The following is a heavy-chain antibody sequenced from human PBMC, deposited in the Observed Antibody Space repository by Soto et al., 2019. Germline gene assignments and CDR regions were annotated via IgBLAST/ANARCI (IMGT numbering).Heavy chain of an antibody. CDR2: ISLYSDGT. D-gene: IGHD2-2*01. Sequence: QVQLVQSGGEVKRPGASVKVSCKTSGYTFSNYGITWVRQAPGQPLEWLGWISLYSDGTNYAQKFQGRVSITTDTSTTTAYMELRSLRSEDKAVYYCARVVPGAEAWFGPWGQGTXVXXSX. J-gene: IGHJ5*02. CDR3: ARVVPGAEAWFGP. CDR1: GYTFSNYG. V-gene: IGHV1-18*01.